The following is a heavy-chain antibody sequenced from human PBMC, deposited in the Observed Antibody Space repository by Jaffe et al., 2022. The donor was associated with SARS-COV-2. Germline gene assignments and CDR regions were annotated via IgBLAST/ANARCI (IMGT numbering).Heavy chain of an antibody. CDR1: GGSISSGSYY. CDR3: ARGGLRLGEVDY. CDR2: IYTSGST. D-gene: IGHD3-16*01. Sequence: QVQLQESGPGLVKPSQTLSLTCTVSGGSISSGSYYWSWIRQPAGKGLEWIGRIYTSGSTNYNPSLKSRVTISVDTSKNQFSLKLSSVTAADTAVYYCARGGLRLGEVDYWGQGTLVTVSS. V-gene: IGHV4-61*02. J-gene: IGHJ4*02.